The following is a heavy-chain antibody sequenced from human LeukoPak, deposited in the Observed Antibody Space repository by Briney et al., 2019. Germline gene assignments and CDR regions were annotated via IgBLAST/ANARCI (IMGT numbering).Heavy chain of an antibody. Sequence: SETLSLTCTVSGASFSSGDQYWNWIRQSPGKGLEWIGSIHPSGTLYNNPSLESRVTMSMDTSKNQFSLNLNSVTAADTAVYYCARVGAAETSGYYYYYYMDVWGKGTTVTVSS. CDR1: GASFSSGDQY. V-gene: IGHV4-31*03. CDR3: ARVGAAETSGYYYYYYMDV. CDR2: IHPSGTL. J-gene: IGHJ6*03. D-gene: IGHD6-13*01.